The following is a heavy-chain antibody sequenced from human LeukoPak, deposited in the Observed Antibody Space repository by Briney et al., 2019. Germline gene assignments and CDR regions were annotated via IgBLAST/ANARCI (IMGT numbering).Heavy chain of an antibody. V-gene: IGHV3-7*03. D-gene: IGHD3-22*01. CDR3: AKIWGLRGYYDSSGPFDY. CDR2: IKQDGSKK. J-gene: IGHJ4*02. CDR1: GFTFSSYW. Sequence: GGSLRLSCAASGFTFSSYWMSWVRQAPGKGLEWVANIKQDGSKKYYVDSVKGRFTISRDNSKNTLYLQMNSLRAEDTAVYYCAKIWGLRGYYDSSGPFDYWGQGSLVTVSS.